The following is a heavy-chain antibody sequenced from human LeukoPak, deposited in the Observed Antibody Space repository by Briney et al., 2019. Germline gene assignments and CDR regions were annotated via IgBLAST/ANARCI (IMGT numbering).Heavy chain of an antibody. CDR1: GFTFSSYA. J-gene: IGHJ4*02. CDR2: ISGSGGST. V-gene: IGHV3-23*01. D-gene: IGHD3-10*01. Sequence: PGGSLRLSCAASGFTFSSYAMSWVRQAPGKGLEWVSAISGSGGSTYYADSVKGRFTISRDNSKNTLYLQMNSLRAEDTAVYYCAKDGITMWFGELLILNYFDYWGQGTLVTVSS. CDR3: AKDGITMWFGELLILNYFDY.